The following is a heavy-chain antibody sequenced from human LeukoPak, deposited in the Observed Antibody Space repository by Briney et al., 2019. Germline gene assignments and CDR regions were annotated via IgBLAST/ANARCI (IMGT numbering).Heavy chain of an antibody. CDR2: IYHSGYT. CDR3: ARSSMFRGVTVDY. V-gene: IGHV4-39*01. J-gene: IGHJ4*02. D-gene: IGHD3-10*01. CDR1: GGSINSSSYY. Sequence: SETLSLTCTVSGGSINSSSYYWGWIRQPPGKALGWIGSIYHSGYTYYNPSLKSRVTISVDTSKNQFSLKLSSVTAADTAVYYCARSSMFRGVTVDYWGQGTLVTVSS.